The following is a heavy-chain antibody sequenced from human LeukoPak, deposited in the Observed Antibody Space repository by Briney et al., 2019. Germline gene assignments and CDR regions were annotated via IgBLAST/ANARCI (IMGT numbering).Heavy chain of an antibody. CDR2: ISGSGGST. J-gene: IGHJ5*02. CDR3: AKSGDSSGYYYSWFDP. Sequence: GASLRLSCAASGFTFSSYAMSWVRHAPGKGLEWVSAISGSGGSTYYADSVKGRFTISRDNSKNTLYLQMNSLRAEDTAVYYCAKSGDSSGYYYSWFDPWGQGTLVTVSS. CDR1: GFTFSSYA. V-gene: IGHV3-23*01. D-gene: IGHD3-22*01.